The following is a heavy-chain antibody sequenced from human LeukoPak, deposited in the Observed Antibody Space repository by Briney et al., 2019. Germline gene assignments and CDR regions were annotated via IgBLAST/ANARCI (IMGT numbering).Heavy chain of an antibody. D-gene: IGHD5-24*01. J-gene: IGHJ4*02. CDR1: GFTFSSYS. Sequence: PGGSLRLSCAASGFTFSSYSMNWVRQAPGKGLEWVSSISSSSSYIYYADSVKGRFTISRDNSKNTVYLQMNSLSAEDAAVYYCVKDDGWVQYANWGQGTLVTVSS. V-gene: IGHV3-21*04. CDR2: ISSSSSYI. CDR3: VKDDGWVQYAN.